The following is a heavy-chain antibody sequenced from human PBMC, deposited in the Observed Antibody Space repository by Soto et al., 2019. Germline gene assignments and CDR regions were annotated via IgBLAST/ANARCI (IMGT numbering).Heavy chain of an antibody. CDR1: RFTFSSYA. CDR3: AKATLGETVTTYYYYGMDV. Sequence: EVQLLESGGGLVQPGGSLRLSCAASRFTFSSYAMSWVRQAPGKGLEWVSAISGSGGSTYYADSVKGRFTISRDNSKNTLYLQMNSLRAEDTAVYYCAKATLGETVTTYYYYGMDVWGQGTTVTVSS. V-gene: IGHV3-23*01. J-gene: IGHJ6*02. D-gene: IGHD4-17*01. CDR2: ISGSGGST.